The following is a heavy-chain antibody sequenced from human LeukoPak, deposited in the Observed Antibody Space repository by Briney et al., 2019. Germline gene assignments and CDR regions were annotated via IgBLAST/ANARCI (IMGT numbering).Heavy chain of an antibody. J-gene: IGHJ4*02. CDR1: GGSISSYY. V-gene: IGHV4-4*07. CDR2: IYTSGST. Sequence: PSETLSLTCTVSGGSISSYYWSWIRQPAGKGLEWIGRIYTSGSTNYNPSLKSRVTMSVDTSKNQFSLKLSSVTAADTAVYYCASAGYIVGATLFDYWGQGTLVTVSS. D-gene: IGHD1-26*01. CDR3: ASAGYIVGATLFDY.